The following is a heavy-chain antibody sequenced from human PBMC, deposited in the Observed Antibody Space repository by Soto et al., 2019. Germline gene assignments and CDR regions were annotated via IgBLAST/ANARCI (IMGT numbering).Heavy chain of an antibody. J-gene: IGHJ5*02. D-gene: IGHD2-2*01. CDR1: GGTFSSYT. CDR3: ARGSVPAAMHWFDP. Sequence: ASVKVSCKASGGTFSSYTISWVRQAPGQGLEWMGRIIPILGIANYAQKFQGRVTITADKSTSTAYMELSSLRSEDTAVYYCARGSVPAAMHWFDPWGQGTLVTVSS. CDR2: IIPILGIA. V-gene: IGHV1-69*02.